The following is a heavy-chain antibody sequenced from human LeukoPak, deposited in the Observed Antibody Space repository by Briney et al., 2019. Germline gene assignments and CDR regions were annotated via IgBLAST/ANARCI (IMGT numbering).Heavy chain of an antibody. CDR3: ARAEGYSYAFYFVY. J-gene: IGHJ4*02. D-gene: IGHD5-18*01. Sequence: HPGGSLRLTCAASGFTFSSYWMTWVRQAPGKGLEWVANIKYGGSEEYYADSVKGRFTISRDNAKSTLYLQMNSLRAEDTAVYFCARAEGYSYAFYFVYWGEGTLLTVCS. CDR1: GFTFSSYW. CDR2: IKYGGSEE. V-gene: IGHV3-7*04.